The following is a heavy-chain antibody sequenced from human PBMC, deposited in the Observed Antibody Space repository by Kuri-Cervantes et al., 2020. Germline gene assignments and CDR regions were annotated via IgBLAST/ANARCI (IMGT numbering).Heavy chain of an antibody. CDR2: ISSSSSTI. CDR3: ARDLNFEIILTGYYKPDYYGMDV. V-gene: IGHV3-48*02. CDR1: GFTFSSYS. Sequence: GESLKISCAASGFTFSSYSMNWVRQAPGKGLEWVSYISSSSSTIYYADSVKGRFTISRDNAKNSLYLQMNSLRDEDTAVYYCARDLNFEIILTGYYKPDYYGMDVWGQGTTVTVSS. D-gene: IGHD3-9*01. J-gene: IGHJ6*02.